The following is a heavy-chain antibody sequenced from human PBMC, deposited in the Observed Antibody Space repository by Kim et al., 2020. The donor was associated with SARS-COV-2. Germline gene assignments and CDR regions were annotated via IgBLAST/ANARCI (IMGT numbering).Heavy chain of an antibody. CDR3: ASMTDYGDPQPFDY. Sequence: SETLSLTCTVSGGSISSGGYYWSWIRQHPGKGLEWIGYIYYSGSTYYNPSLKSRVTISVDTSKNQFSLKLSSVTAADTAVYYCASMTDYGDPQPFDYWGQGTLVTVSS. V-gene: IGHV4-31*03. CDR1: GGSISSGGYY. CDR2: IYYSGST. D-gene: IGHD4-17*01. J-gene: IGHJ4*02.